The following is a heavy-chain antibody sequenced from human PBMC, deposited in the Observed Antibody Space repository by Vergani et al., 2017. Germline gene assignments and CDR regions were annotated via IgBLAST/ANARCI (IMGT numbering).Heavy chain of an antibody. J-gene: IGHJ4*02. Sequence: QVQLVQSGAEVKKPGAPVKVSCKASGYTFTSYAMHWVRQAPGQRLEWMGWINAGNGNTKYSQKFQGRVTITRDTSASTAYMELSSLRSEDTAVYYCAKDRANSGAYPIDFWGPGTLVTVSS. V-gene: IGHV1-3*01. CDR3: AKDRANSGAYPIDF. D-gene: IGHD1-26*01. CDR2: INAGNGNT. CDR1: GYTFTSYA.